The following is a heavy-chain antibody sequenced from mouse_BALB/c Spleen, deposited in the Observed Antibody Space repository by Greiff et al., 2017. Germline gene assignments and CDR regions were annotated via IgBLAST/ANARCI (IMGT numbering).Heavy chain of an antibody. Sequence: VQLKESGPSLVKPSQTLSLTCSVTGDSITSGYWNWIRKFPGNKLEYMGYISYSGSTYYNPSLKSRISITRDTSKNQYYLQLNSVTTEDTATYYCARGIMITTGFDYWGQGTTLTVSS. J-gene: IGHJ2*01. D-gene: IGHD2-4*01. V-gene: IGHV3-8*02. CDR3: ARGIMITTGFDY. CDR1: GDSITSGY. CDR2: ISYSGST.